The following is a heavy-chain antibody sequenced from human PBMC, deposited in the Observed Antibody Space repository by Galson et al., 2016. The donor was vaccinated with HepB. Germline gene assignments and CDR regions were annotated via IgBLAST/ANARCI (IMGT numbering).Heavy chain of an antibody. CDR3: VKGSIGSGGLDV. Sequence: SLRLSCAASGFTFIXXXMTXXRRAPXKGLEXVSVISNSGDIKYYADSAKGRFSISRDNSKNTLYLQMNSLGAEGTAIYYCVKGSIGSGGLDVWGPGTTVTVSS. V-gene: IGHV3-23*01. J-gene: IGHJ6*01. CDR1: GFTFIXXX. D-gene: IGHD2-15*01. CDR2: ISNSGDIK.